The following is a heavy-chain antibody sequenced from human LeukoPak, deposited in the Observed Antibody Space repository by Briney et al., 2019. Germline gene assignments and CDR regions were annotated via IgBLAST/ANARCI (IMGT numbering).Heavy chain of an antibody. CDR3: ARDLIYYDSSGSDY. CDR1: GFVYSAFW. J-gene: IGHJ4*02. V-gene: IGHV3-7*01. CDR2: IKQDGSEK. D-gene: IGHD3-22*01. Sequence: GGSLRLSCAASGFVYSAFWMSWVRQAPGKGLEWVANIKQDGSEKYYEDSVKGRFTISRDNAKNSLYLQMNSLRAEDTAVYYCARDLIYYDSSGSDYWGQGTLVTVSS.